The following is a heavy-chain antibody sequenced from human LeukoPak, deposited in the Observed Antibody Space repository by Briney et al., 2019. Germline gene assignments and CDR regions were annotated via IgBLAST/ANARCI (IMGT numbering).Heavy chain of an antibody. CDR2: ISGTGGSA. V-gene: IGHV3-23*01. D-gene: IGHD6-19*01. J-gene: IGHJ4*02. CDR1: GFTFNNYA. CDR3: AKDFGAPGVGSSDWRLFDS. Sequence: GGTLRLSCAASGFTFNNYAMNWVRQGPGEGLEWVSAISGTGGSAYYADSVKGRFTISRDNSKNTLYLQMTSLRVEDTAVYYCAKDFGAPGVGSSDWRLFDSWGQGTLVTVSS.